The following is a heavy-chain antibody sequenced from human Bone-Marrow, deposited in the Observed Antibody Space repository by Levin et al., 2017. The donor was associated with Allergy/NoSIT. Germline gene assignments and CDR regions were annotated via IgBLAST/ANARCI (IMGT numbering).Heavy chain of an antibody. J-gene: IGHJ6*02. V-gene: IGHV3-33*04. CDR3: ARGLRPHYYKFGMDV. CDR1: GLRFTGYA. D-gene: IGHD3-10*01. CDR2: IWSDGTTK. Sequence: PGGSLRLSCAASGLRFTGYALHWVRQAPGKGLEWVALIWSDGTTKYYGDSVKGRFTISRDNSKNTLSLQMNSLRADDTAVYYCARGLRPHYYKFGMDVWGQGTTVIVSS.